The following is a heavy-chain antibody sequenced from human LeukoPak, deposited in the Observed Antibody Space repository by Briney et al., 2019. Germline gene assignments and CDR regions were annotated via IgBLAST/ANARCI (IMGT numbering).Heavy chain of an antibody. V-gene: IGHV3-23*01. D-gene: IGHD2-15*01. CDR3: ARERSGHFDY. CDR2: ISGSGGST. CDR1: GFTFSSYA. Sequence: GGSLRLSRAASGFTFSSYAMSWVRQAPGKGLEWVSAISGSGGSTYYADSVKGRFTISRDNSKNTLHLQMNSLRAEDTAVYYCARERSGHFDYWGQGTLVTVSS. J-gene: IGHJ4*02.